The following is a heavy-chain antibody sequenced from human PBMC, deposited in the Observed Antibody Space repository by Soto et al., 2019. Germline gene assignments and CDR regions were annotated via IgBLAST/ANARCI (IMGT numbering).Heavy chain of an antibody. D-gene: IGHD2-8*01. V-gene: IGHV4-4*02. J-gene: IGHJ4*02. CDR3: ARVGPGVALDS. CDR1: GGSISSTNW. CDR2: IYPSGST. Sequence: QVQLQESGPGLVKPSGTLSLTCTVSGGSISSTNWWSWVRQSPGKGLEWIGQIYPSGSTSYNPSLKSPVIISLDKAKNQFSLKLSSVTAADTAVYYCARVGPGVALDSWGQGTLVTVPS.